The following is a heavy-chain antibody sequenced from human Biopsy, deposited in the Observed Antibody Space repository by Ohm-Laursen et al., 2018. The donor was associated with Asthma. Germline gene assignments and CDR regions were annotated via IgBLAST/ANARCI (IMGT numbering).Heavy chain of an antibody. CDR1: GFTFSSYS. J-gene: IGHJ6*02. CDR2: ISSSSSYI. CDR3: ARMITIFGVVSRGMDV. Sequence: SLRLSCAASGFTFSSYSMNWVRQAPGRGLEWVSSISSSSSYIYYADSVKGRFTISRDNAKNSLYLQMNSLREEDTAVYYCARMITIFGVVSRGMDVWGQGTTVTVSS. V-gene: IGHV3-21*01. D-gene: IGHD3-3*01.